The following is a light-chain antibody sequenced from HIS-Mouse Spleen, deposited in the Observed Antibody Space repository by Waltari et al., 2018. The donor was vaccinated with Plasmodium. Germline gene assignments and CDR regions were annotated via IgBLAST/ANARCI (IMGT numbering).Light chain of an antibody. J-gene: IGLJ2*01. CDR1: SSDVGGYNY. Sequence: QSALTQPRPVSGSPGQSVTISCTGTSSDVGGYNYVSWYQQHPGKAPKLMICEVSKRPSGVPDRFSGSKSGNTASLTISGLQAEDEADYYCCSYAGSYTLVFGGGTKLTVL. V-gene: IGLV2-11*01. CDR2: EVS. CDR3: CSYAGSYTLV.